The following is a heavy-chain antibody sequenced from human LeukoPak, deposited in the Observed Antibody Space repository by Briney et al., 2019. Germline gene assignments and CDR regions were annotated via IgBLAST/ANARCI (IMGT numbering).Heavy chain of an antibody. V-gene: IGHV4-59*01. CDR3: ASIGGFFTDY. CDR1: GGSISSYY. CDR2: IYYSGST. D-gene: IGHD4-23*01. J-gene: IGHJ4*02. Sequence: SETLSLTCTVSGGSISSYYWSWIRQPPGKGLEWIGYIYYSGSTNYNPSLKSRVTISVDTSKNQFSLKLSSVTAADTAVYYCASIGGFFTDYWGQGTLVTVSS.